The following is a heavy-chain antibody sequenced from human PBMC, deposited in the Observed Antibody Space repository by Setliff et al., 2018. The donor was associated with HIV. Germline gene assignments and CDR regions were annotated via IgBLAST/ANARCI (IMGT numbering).Heavy chain of an antibody. D-gene: IGHD3-10*01. CDR1: GGSISSYY. Sequence: ASETLSLTCTVSGGSISSYYWSWIRQPAGKGLEWIGRIYSTGRINYNPSLRSGVTMSVDRSKNSFSLEVTSVTAADTAIYYCARDFGTFHAFDMWGQGTVVTVSS. V-gene: IGHV4-4*07. J-gene: IGHJ3*02. CDR2: IYSTGRI. CDR3: ARDFGTFHAFDM.